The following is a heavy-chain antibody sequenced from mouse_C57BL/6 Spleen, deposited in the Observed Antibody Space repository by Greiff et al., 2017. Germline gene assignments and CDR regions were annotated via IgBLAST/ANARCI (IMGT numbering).Heavy chain of an antibody. D-gene: IGHD2-12*01. J-gene: IGHJ1*03. CDR3: ARRGYSRYFDV. V-gene: IGHV1-61*01. CDR2: IYPSDSET. CDR1: GYTFTSYW. Sequence: QVQLQQPGAELVRPGSSVKLSCKASGYTFTSYWMDWVKQRPGQGLEWIGNIYPSDSETHYNQKFKDKATLTVDKSSSTASMQLSSLTSEDSAVYYCARRGYSRYFDVWGTGTTVTVSS.